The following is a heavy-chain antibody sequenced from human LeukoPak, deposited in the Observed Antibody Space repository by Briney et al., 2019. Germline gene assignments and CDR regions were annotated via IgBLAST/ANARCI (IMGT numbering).Heavy chain of an antibody. J-gene: IGHJ6*02. V-gene: IGHV3-30-3*01. D-gene: IGHD4-4*01. CDR3: ARGSYSFYYYGMDV. Sequence: GRSLRLPCAASGFTFSSYAMHWVRQAPGKGLEWVAVISYDGSNKYYADSVKGRFTISRDNSKNTLYLQMNSLRAEDTAVYYCARGSYSFYYYGMDVWGQGTTVTVSS. CDR2: ISYDGSNK. CDR1: GFTFSSYA.